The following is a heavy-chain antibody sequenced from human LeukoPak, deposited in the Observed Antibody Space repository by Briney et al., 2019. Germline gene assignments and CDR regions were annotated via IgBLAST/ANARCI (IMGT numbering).Heavy chain of an antibody. J-gene: IGHJ5*02. CDR2: IYHSGST. CDR1: GGSVNSSDYH. D-gene: IGHD3-22*01. V-gene: IGHV4-30-2*01. CDR3: ARDRGGMYYYDSSGYYNWFDP. Sequence: SETLSLTCSVSGGSVNSSDYHWGWIRQPPGKGLEWIGYIYHSGSTYYNPSLKSRVTISVDRSKNQFSLKLSSVTAADTAVYYCARDRGGMYYYDSSGYYNWFDPWGQGTLVTVSS.